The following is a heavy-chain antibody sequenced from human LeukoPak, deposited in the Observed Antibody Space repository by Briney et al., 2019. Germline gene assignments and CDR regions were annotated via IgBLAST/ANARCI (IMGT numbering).Heavy chain of an antibody. V-gene: IGHV3-30-3*01. CDR3: ARGRAQENYYDSSGYFFPSDS. CDR2: ISYDGTNK. J-gene: IGHJ4*02. Sequence: GGSLRLSCAASGFTFSSYAMHWVRQAPGKGLEWVAVISYDGTNKYYADPVKGRSTISRDNSKNTLYLQMNSLRAEDTAVYYCARGRAQENYYDSSGYFFPSDSWGQGTLVTVSS. CDR1: GFTFSSYA. D-gene: IGHD3-22*01.